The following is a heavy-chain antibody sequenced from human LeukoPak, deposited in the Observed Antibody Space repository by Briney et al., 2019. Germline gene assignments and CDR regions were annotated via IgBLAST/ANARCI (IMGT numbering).Heavy chain of an antibody. CDR2: IRTKTYSQTT. CDR1: GFIFRDHA. Sequence: GGSLRLSCTASGFIFRDHAKSWFGQAPGKGREGVGFIRTKTYSQTTEYAASVKGRFTISRDDSTSIAYLQMNSLKTEDTAVYYCSRNSGTLTGYPFDIWGQGTMVTVSS. J-gene: IGHJ3*02. CDR3: SRNSGTLTGYPFDI. V-gene: IGHV3-49*03. D-gene: IGHD5-12*01.